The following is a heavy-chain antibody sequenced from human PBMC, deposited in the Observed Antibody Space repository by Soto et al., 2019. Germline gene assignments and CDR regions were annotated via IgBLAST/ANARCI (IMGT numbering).Heavy chain of an antibody. Sequence: QVQLVESGGGVVQPGRSLRLSCAASGFTFSTMHWVRQAPDKGLEWVAVISFDGDNKYYADSVKGRFTISRDNSKNTLYLQLDSLRAEDTAVYYCARDDPGYYYYGMDVWGQGTKVTVSS. CDR1: GFTFST. D-gene: IGHD2-8*02. CDR3: ARDDPGYYYYGMDV. V-gene: IGHV3-30-3*01. CDR2: ISFDGDNK. J-gene: IGHJ6*02.